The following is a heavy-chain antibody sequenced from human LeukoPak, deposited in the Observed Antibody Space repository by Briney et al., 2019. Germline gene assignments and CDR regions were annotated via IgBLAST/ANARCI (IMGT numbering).Heavy chain of an antibody. CDR2: IIPIFGTA. J-gene: IGHJ6*04. CDR3: ARSIVVVVAAGAYYYYGMDV. V-gene: IGHV1-69*01. D-gene: IGHD2-15*01. Sequence: SVKVSCKASGGTFSSYAISWVRQAPGQGLEWMGGIIPIFGTANYAQKFQGRVTITADESTSTAYMELSSLRSEDTAAYYCARSIVVVVAAGAYYYYGMDVWGKGTTVTVSS. CDR1: GGTFSSYA.